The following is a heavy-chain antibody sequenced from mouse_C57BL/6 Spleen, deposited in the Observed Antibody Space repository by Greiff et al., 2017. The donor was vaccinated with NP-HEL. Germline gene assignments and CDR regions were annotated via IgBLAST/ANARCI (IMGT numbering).Heavy chain of an antibody. CDR1: GYTFTSYW. Sequence: QVQLQQPGAELVKPGASVKLSCKASGYTFTSYWMHWVKQRPGQGLEWIGMIHPNSGSTNYNEKFKSKATLTVDKSSSTAYMQLSSLTSEDSAVYYCARGGFYYYGSSSYVWYFDVWGTGTTVTVSS. CDR2: IHPNSGST. D-gene: IGHD1-1*01. CDR3: ARGGFYYYGSSSYVWYFDV. V-gene: IGHV1-64*01. J-gene: IGHJ1*03.